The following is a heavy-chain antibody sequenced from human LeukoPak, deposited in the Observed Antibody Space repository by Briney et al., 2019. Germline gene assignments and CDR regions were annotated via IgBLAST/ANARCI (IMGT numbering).Heavy chain of an antibody. Sequence: WETLSLTCSVSGDSISSSSYYWGWIRQAPGKGLEWIGSAYYIGITYYNPSLKSRVTVSVDMSKNQFSLQLGSVTAADTAVYYCARAPRTGAWDMITFGGVIVHGDAFDFWGQGTMVTVSS. J-gene: IGHJ3*01. CDR2: AYYIGIT. CDR1: GDSISSSSYY. V-gene: IGHV4-39*07. D-gene: IGHD3-16*02. CDR3: ARAPRTGAWDMITFGGVIVHGDAFDF.